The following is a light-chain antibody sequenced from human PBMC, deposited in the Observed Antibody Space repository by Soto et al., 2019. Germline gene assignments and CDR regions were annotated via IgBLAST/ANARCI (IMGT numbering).Light chain of an antibody. V-gene: IGLV3-21*02. CDR1: KVGSKS. CDR2: DDT. CDR3: QVWESSSNQYV. J-gene: IGLJ1*01. Sequence: SYELTQPPSVSVSPGQTARISCGGNKVGSKSVHWYQQKPGQAPVLVVHDDTDRPSGIPERFSGSKSVNTATLIISRVEVGDEADYYCQVWESSSNQYVFGTGTKVTAL.